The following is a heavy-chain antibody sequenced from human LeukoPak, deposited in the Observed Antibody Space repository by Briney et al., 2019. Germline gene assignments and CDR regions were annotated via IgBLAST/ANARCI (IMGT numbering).Heavy chain of an antibody. Sequence: RASVKVSCKASGYTFTGYYMHWVRQAPGQGLEWMGWINPNSGGTNYAQKFQGRVTMTRDTSISTAYMELSSLRSEDTAVYYCARVRGSGSSYYFDYWGQGTLVTVSS. CDR2: INPNSGGT. CDR1: GYTFTGYY. CDR3: ARVRGSGSSYYFDY. J-gene: IGHJ4*02. V-gene: IGHV1-2*02. D-gene: IGHD3-10*01.